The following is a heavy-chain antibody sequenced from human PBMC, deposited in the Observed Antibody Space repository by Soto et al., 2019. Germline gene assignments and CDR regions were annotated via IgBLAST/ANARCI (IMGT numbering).Heavy chain of an antibody. CDR2: INPSGGTT. D-gene: IGHD2-15*01. CDR3: ARVRGGGSEYFFDY. CDR1: GYTFTRYN. Sequence: ASVKVSCKASGYTFTRYNVHWVRQAPGQGLEWMAIINPSGGTTYYVQKFEGRVTLTTDTSTSTVYMELSSLRSDDTAVYYCARVRGGGSEYFFDYWGQGTMVTVYS. J-gene: IGHJ4*02. V-gene: IGHV1-46*01.